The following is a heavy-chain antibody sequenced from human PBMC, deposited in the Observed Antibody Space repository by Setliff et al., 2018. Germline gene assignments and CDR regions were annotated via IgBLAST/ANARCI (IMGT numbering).Heavy chain of an antibody. D-gene: IGHD3-9*01. V-gene: IGHV4-34*01. Sequence: KPSETLSLTCAVYGGSFSGYYWSWIRQPPGKGLEWIGEINHSGSTNYNPSLKSRVTISVDTSKNQFSLKLSSVTAADTAVYYCARRRYFDRYYYYGMDVWGQGTTVTVSS. CDR2: INHSGST. CDR1: GGSFSGYY. J-gene: IGHJ6*02. CDR3: ARRRYFDRYYYYGMDV.